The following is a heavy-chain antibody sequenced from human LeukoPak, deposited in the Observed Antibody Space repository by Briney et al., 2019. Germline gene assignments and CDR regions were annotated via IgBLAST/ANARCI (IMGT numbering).Heavy chain of an antibody. J-gene: IGHJ5*02. CDR1: GGSFSGYY. CDR2: INHSGST. Sequence: SETLSLTCAVYGGSFSGYYWSWIRQPPGKGLEWIGEINHSGSTNYNPSLKSRVTISVDTSKNQFSLKLSSVTAADTAVYYCVRGRSSGWYNNWFDPWGQGTLVTVSS. V-gene: IGHV4-34*01. D-gene: IGHD6-19*01. CDR3: VRGRSSGWYNNWFDP.